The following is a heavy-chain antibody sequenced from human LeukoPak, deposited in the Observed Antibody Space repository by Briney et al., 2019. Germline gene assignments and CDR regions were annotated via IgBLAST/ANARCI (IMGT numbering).Heavy chain of an antibody. J-gene: IGHJ4*02. CDR1: GYSFTTYW. CDR3: DRRGFGHSSSSSSFDY. CDR2: IYPGDSDT. D-gene: IGHD6-6*01. Sequence: GESLKIYCKGSGYSFTTYWIGWVRQLPGKGLEWMGIIYPGDSDTRYTPSFQGQVTIAADKAITTAYLQWSNLKDSDTAMYYCDRRGFGHSSSSSSFDYWGQGTLLTVSS. V-gene: IGHV5-51*01.